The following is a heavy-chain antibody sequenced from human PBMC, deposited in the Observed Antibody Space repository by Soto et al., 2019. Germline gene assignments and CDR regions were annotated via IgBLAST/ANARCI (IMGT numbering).Heavy chain of an antibody. V-gene: IGHV4-31*03. J-gene: IGHJ5*02. CDR3: AGSGSWYNWFDP. CDR1: GGSISSGGYY. D-gene: IGHD3-10*01. CDR2: IYYSGST. Sequence: QVQLQESGPGLVKPSQTLSLTCTVSGGSISSGGYYWSWIRQHPGKGLEWIGYIYYSGSTYYNPSLKSRVTISLDTSKNQFSLKLSSVTAADTAVYYCAGSGSWYNWFDPWGQGTLVTVSS.